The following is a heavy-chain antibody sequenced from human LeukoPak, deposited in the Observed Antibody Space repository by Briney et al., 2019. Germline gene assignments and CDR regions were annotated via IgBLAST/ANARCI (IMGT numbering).Heavy chain of an antibody. J-gene: IGHJ5*02. CDR1: GGSISSGGYY. V-gene: IGHV4-31*03. CDR3: ARDLNYYGSGGGFDL. D-gene: IGHD3-10*01. Sequence: PSETLSLTCTVSGGSISSGGYYWSWIRQHPGKGLEWIGYIYYSGSTYYNPSLNSRVTISVDTSKNQFSLKLSSVTAADTAVYYCARDLNYYGSGGGFDLWGQGTLVTVSS. CDR2: IYYSGST.